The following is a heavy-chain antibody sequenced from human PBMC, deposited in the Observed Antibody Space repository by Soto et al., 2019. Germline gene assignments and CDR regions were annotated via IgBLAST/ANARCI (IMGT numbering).Heavy chain of an antibody. CDR1: GGSISSGDYY. CDR2: IYYSVST. D-gene: IGHD5-12*01. V-gene: IGHV4-30-4*02. J-gene: IGHJ4*02. Sequence: PSETLSLTCTVSGGSISSGDYYWSWIRQPPGKGLEWIGYIYYSVSTYYNPSLKSRVTMTRDTSISTAYMELSRLRSDDTAVYYCARGGYSGYDFDYWGQGTLVTVSS. CDR3: ARGGYSGYDFDY.